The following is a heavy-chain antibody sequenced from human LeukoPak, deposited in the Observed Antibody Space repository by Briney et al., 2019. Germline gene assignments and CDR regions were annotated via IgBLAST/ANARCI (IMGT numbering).Heavy chain of an antibody. CDR1: GFTFSSHW. D-gene: IGHD1/OR15-1a*01. Sequence: GGSLRLSCAASGFTFSSHWMTWVRQAPGKGLEWVAVISYDGSNKYYADSVKGRFTISRDNSKNTLYLQMNSLRAEDTAVYYCARPGTGTDGYYYYGMDVWGQGTTVTVSS. V-gene: IGHV3-30*03. CDR2: ISYDGSNK. CDR3: ARPGTGTDGYYYYGMDV. J-gene: IGHJ6*02.